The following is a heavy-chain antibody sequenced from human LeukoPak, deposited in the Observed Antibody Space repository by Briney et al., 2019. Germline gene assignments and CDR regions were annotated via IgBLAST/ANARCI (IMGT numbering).Heavy chain of an antibody. CDR3: ARENLAAAADY. CDR2: IRGDGSMT. J-gene: IGHJ4*02. V-gene: IGHV3-74*01. CDR1: EFTFSAYW. Sequence: GGSLRLSCAASEFTFSAYWMHWVRQAPGKGLVWVSRIRGDGSMTNYADSVKGRFTISRDNAKNTLYLQMNSLRLEDTAVYYHARENLAAAADYWGQGTVVTVSS. D-gene: IGHD6-25*01.